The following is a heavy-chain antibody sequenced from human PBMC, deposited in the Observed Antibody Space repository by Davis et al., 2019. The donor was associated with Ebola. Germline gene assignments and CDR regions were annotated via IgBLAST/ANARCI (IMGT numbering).Heavy chain of an antibody. CDR3: AASAGTVGKFDF. J-gene: IGHJ4*02. Sequence: AASVKVSCKVSGYTLTELSMHWVRQDLGKGLEWMGGFDPEDGETIYAQKFQGRVTMTEDTSTDTAYMELSSLRFEDTAVYYCAASAGTVGKFDFWGQGTLVTVSS. CDR1: GYTLTELS. D-gene: IGHD1-14*01. CDR2: FDPEDGET. V-gene: IGHV1-24*01.